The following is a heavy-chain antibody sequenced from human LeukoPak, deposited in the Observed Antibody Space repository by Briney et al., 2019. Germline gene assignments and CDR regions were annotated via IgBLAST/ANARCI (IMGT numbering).Heavy chain of an antibody. Sequence: GGSLRLSCAASGFTFSSYAMSWVRQAPGKGLEWVSAISGSGGSTCYADSVKGRFTISRDNSKNTLYLQMNSLRAEDTAVYYCAKGNPIVVVPAAKFDPWGQGTLVTVSS. CDR2: ISGSGGST. CDR1: GFTFSSYA. CDR3: AKGNPIVVVPAAKFDP. J-gene: IGHJ5*02. D-gene: IGHD2-2*01. V-gene: IGHV3-23*01.